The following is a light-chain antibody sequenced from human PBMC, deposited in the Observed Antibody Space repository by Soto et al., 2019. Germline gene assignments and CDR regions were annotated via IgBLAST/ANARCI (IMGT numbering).Light chain of an antibody. J-gene: IGKJ1*01. CDR2: KAS. CDR3: QQYSGDSRT. V-gene: IGKV1-5*03. Sequence: DIQLTQSHSTLSACVGERVILTCLASQSISSWLAWYQQKPGKAPKLLIYKASRLHSGVSSRFSGSESGTEFTLTISSLQPDDFATYYCQQYSGDSRTFGQGTKVDIK. CDR1: QSISSW.